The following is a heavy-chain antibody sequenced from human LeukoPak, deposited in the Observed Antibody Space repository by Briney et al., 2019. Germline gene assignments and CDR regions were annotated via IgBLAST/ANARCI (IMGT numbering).Heavy chain of an antibody. D-gene: IGHD2-2*01. J-gene: IGHJ6*03. CDR1: GGSISSYY. V-gene: IGHV4-59*01. CDR3: ARESRYCSSTSCYYYYYYMDV. CDR2: IYYSGST. Sequence: PSETLSLTCTVSGGSISSYYWSWIRQPPGKGLEWIGYIYYSGSTNYNPSLKSRATISVDTSKNQFSLKLSSVTAADTAVYYCARESRYCSSTSCYYYYYYMDVWGKGTTVTVSS.